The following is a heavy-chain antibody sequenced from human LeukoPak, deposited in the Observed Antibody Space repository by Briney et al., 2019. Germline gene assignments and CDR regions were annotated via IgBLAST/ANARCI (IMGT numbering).Heavy chain of an antibody. CDR2: ISGSGGST. Sequence: PGGSLRLSCAASGFTFSSYAMSWVRQAPGKGLEWVSAISGSGGSTYYADSVKGRFTISRDNSKNTLYLQMNSLRAEDTAVYYCAKHQQLWPTYNWFDPWGQGTLVTVSS. J-gene: IGHJ5*02. CDR3: AKHQQLWPTYNWFDP. CDR1: GFTFSSYA. V-gene: IGHV3-23*01. D-gene: IGHD5-18*01.